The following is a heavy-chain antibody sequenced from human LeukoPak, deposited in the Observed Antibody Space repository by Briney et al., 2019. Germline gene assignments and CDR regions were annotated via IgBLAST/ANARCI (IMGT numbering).Heavy chain of an antibody. Sequence: ASVKVSCKASGGTFSSYAISWVRQAPGQGLEWMGGIIPIFGTANYAQKFQGRVTITADESTSTAHMELSSLRSEDTAVYYCARDIVVVPAARGWNYHFDYWGQGTLVTVSS. V-gene: IGHV1-69*13. CDR3: ARDIVVVPAARGWNYHFDY. CDR2: IIPIFGTA. J-gene: IGHJ4*02. D-gene: IGHD2-2*01. CDR1: GGTFSSYA.